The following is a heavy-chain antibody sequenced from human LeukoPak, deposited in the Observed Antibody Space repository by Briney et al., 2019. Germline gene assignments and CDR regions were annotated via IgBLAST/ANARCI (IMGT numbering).Heavy chain of an antibody. D-gene: IGHD3-10*01. CDR3: ARGDAGAGH. V-gene: IGHV3-33*01. CDR1: GFDFKGFA. CDR2: IWFDGKSQ. J-gene: IGHJ4*02. Sequence: PGGSLRLSCSASGFDFKGFAMYWVRQAPGKGLEWVALIWFDGKSQHYGDSVRGRFTLSRDNSIKILYLEMDNLRVEDTGLYYCARGDAGAGHWGQGTLVTVSS.